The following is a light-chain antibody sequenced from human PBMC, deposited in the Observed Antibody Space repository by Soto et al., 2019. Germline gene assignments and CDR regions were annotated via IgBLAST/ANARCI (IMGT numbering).Light chain of an antibody. Sequence: QSVLTQPPSASRTPGQRVTISCSGSSSNIGSNYVYWYQRLPGTAPKLLIYRNNQRPSGVPDRFSGSKSGTSASLAISGLRSEDEADYYCAAWDDSLSASVFGGGTKLTVL. CDR2: RNN. V-gene: IGLV1-47*01. CDR1: SSNIGSNY. J-gene: IGLJ2*01. CDR3: AAWDDSLSASV.